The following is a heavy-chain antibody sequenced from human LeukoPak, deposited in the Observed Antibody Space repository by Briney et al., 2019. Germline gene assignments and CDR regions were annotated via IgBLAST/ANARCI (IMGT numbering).Heavy chain of an antibody. V-gene: IGHV4-39*07. Sequence: SETLSLTCTVSGGSISSSSYYWGWIRQPPGKGLEWIGSIYYSGSTYYNPSLKSRVTISVDTSKNRFSLKLSSVTAADTAVYYCATGYSYGLPFDYWGQGTLVTVSS. J-gene: IGHJ4*02. D-gene: IGHD5-18*01. CDR1: GGSISSSSYY. CDR2: IYYSGST. CDR3: ATGYSYGLPFDY.